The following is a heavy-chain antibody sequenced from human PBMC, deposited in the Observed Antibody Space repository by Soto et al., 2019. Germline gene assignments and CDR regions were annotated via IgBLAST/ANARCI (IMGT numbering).Heavy chain of an antibody. V-gene: IGHV3-48*01. CDR1: GFTFSTYS. CDR3: ARGASREVRAVSYYYYGMDV. J-gene: IGHJ6*02. CDR2: ISSSSRTI. D-gene: IGHD3-10*01. Sequence: HPGGSLRLSCAASGFTFSTYSMNWVRQAPGKGLEWVSYISSSSRTIYYADSVKGRFTISRDNAKNALYVQMNSLRAEDTAVYYCARGASREVRAVSYYYYGMDVWGQGTTVTVSS.